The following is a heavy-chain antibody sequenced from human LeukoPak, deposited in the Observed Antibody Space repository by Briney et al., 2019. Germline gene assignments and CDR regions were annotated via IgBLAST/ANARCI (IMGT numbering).Heavy chain of an antibody. J-gene: IGHJ5*02. V-gene: IGHV3-23*01. CDR2: ISGSGGST. D-gene: IGHD3-10*01. Sequence: PGGSLRLSCAASGFTFSSYAMSWVRQAPGKGLEWVSAISGSGGSTYYADSVKGRFTISRDNSKNTLYLQMNSLRAEDTAVYYCAKDQALLWFGELNENWFDPWGQGTLVTVSS. CDR3: AKDQALLWFGELNENWFDP. CDR1: GFTFSSYA.